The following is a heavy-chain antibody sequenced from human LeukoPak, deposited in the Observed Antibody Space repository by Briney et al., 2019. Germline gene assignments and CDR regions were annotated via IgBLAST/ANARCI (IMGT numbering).Heavy chain of an antibody. CDR2: TYYSGST. J-gene: IGHJ6*02. Sequence: SETLSLTCTVSGGSISSYYWSWIRQPPGKGLEWIGYTYYSGSTNYNPSLKSRVTISVDTSKNQFSLKLSSVTAADTAVYYCARHDPYYYGMDVWGQGTTVTVSS. CDR1: GGSISSYY. CDR3: ARHDPYYYGMDV. V-gene: IGHV4-59*08.